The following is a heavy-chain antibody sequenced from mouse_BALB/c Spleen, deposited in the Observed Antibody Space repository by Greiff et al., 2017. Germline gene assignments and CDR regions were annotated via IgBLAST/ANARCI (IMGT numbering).Heavy chain of an antibody. CDR3: ARSGWYH. D-gene: IGHD1-1*02. CDR2: IYPGNVNT. Sequence: VQLQQPGAELVRPGASVKLSCKASGYSFTSYYIHWVKQRPGQGLEWIGWIYPGNVNTKYNEKFKGKATLTADKSSSTAYMQLSSLTSEDSAVYFCARSGWYHWGQGTTLTVSS. CDR1: GYSFTSYY. J-gene: IGHJ2*01. V-gene: IGHV1S56*01.